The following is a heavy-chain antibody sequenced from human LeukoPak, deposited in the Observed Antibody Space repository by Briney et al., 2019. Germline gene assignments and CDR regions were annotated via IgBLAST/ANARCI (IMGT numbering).Heavy chain of an antibody. J-gene: IGHJ4*02. D-gene: IGHD1-26*01. CDR2: IRSSSSHI. V-gene: IGHV3-21*01. Sequence: GGSLRLSCAASGFTFSSYSMNWVRQAPGKGLEWVSSIRSSSSHIYYADSVKGRFIISRDNAKNSLYLQMNSLRVEDTAVYYCARDGGWGKGDSEWELPNHFDYWGQGTLVTVSS. CDR1: GFTFSSYS. CDR3: ARDGGWGKGDSEWELPNHFDY.